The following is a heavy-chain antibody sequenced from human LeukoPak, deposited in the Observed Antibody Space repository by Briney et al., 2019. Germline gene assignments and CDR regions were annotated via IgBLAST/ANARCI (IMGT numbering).Heavy chain of an antibody. CDR3: ARDLLHYYDSSGYYSDLIRAFDI. V-gene: IGHV4-59*01. D-gene: IGHD3-22*01. CDR2: IYYSGST. Sequence: SETLSLTCTVSGGSISSYYWSWIRQPPGKGLEWIGYIYYSGSTNYNPSLKSRVTISVDTSKNQFSLKLSSVTAADTAVYYCARDLLHYYDSSGYYSDLIRAFDIWGQGTMVTVSS. J-gene: IGHJ3*02. CDR1: GGSISSYY.